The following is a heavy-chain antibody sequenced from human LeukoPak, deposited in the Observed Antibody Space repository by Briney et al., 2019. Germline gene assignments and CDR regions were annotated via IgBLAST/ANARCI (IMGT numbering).Heavy chain of an antibody. CDR3: ASSSGYSYYFDY. J-gene: IGHJ4*02. CDR1: GGSISSDDYY. CDR2: ISYSGST. V-gene: IGHV4-30-4*01. D-gene: IGHD3-22*01. Sequence: SETLSLTCIVSGGSISSDDYYWSWIRQPPGKGLEWIGYISYSGSTYYNPSLKSRVIISVDTSKNQFSLKLTSVTAADTAVYYCASSSGYSYYFDYWGQGSLVTVSS.